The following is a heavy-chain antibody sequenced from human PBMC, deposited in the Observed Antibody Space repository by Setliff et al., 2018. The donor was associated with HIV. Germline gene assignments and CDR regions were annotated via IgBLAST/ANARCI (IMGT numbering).Heavy chain of an antibody. V-gene: IGHV3-30*04. CDR1: GFTFSRYA. CDR2: ISYDGSNK. CDR3: ASIELAAMVPVDY. D-gene: IGHD5-18*01. Sequence: GGSLRLSCAASGFTFSRYAMYWVRQAPGKGLEWVAVISYDGSNKYYADSVKGRFIISRDNSKNTLHLQMNSLRAEDTAVYYCASIELAAMVPVDYWGQGTLVTVSS. J-gene: IGHJ4*02.